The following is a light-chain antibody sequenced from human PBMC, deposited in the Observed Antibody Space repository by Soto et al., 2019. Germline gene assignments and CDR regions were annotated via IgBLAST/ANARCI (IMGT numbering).Light chain of an antibody. V-gene: IGKV3-11*01. CDR3: QQFSSWPPT. J-gene: IGKJ1*01. CDR1: QSVSSF. CDR2: DAS. Sequence: EIVLTQSPATLSLSPGERATLSCRASQSVSSFLAWYQQKPGQAPRLLIYDASNGATGIPARFSGSGSGTDFTLTIGSLEPDDFAVYYCQQFSSWPPTFGQGTKVDIK.